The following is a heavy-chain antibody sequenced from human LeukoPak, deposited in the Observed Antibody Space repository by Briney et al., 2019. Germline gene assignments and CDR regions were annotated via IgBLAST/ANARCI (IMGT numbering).Heavy chain of an antibody. D-gene: IGHD2/OR15-2a*01. V-gene: IGHV1-18*04. CDR2: INPQNGNT. CDR1: GYSFTTYV. Sequence: ASVKVFCKASGYSFTTYVITWVRQAPGQGPEWLGWINPQNGNTNFAQRFQGRVTMTTDTSTNTAYMELRSLTSDDTAVYYCARACTTFITQWCFSDFWGQGTLVTVSS. J-gene: IGHJ4*02. CDR3: ARACTTFITQWCFSDF.